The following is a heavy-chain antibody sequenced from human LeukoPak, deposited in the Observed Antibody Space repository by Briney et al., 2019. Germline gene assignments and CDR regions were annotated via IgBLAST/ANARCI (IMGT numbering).Heavy chain of an antibody. J-gene: IGHJ4*02. Sequence: QSGGSLRLSCAASGFTFSSYGMHWVRQAPGKGLEWVAFIRYDGSNKYYADSVKGRFTISRDNSMITLYLQMNSLRAEDTAVYYCAKVRWGSDNALDSWGQGTLVTGSS. D-gene: IGHD3-16*01. V-gene: IGHV3-30*02. CDR3: AKVRWGSDNALDS. CDR2: IRYDGSNK. CDR1: GFTFSSYG.